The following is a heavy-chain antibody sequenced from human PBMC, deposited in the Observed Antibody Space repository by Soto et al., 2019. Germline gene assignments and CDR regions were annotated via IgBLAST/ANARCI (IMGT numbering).Heavy chain of an antibody. V-gene: IGHV4-31*03. J-gene: IGHJ5*02. CDR2: IYYSGST. CDR3: ARGFPPASIADTQWAVDNWFDP. Sequence: QVQLQESGPGLVKPSQTLSLTCTVSGGSISSGGYYWSWIRQHPGKGLEWIGYIYYSGSTYYNPSLKSRVTISVDTSKNQFSLKLSSVTAADTAVYYCARGFPPASIADTQWAVDNWFDPWGQGTLVTVSS. CDR1: GGSISSGGYY. D-gene: IGHD6-6*01.